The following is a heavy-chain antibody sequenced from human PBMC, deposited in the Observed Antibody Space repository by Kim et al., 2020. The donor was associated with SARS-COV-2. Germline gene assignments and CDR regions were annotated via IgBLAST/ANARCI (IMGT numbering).Heavy chain of an antibody. D-gene: IGHD3-22*01. V-gene: IGHV5-51*01. CDR3: ARSYYYDSSGYYYDAFDI. J-gene: IGHJ3*02. CDR2: IYPGDSDT. CDR1: GYSFTSYW. Sequence: GESLKISCKGSGYSFTSYWIGWVRQMPGKGLEWMGIIYPGDSDTRYSPSFQGQVTISADKSISTAYLQWSSLKASDTAMYYCARSYYYDSSGYYYDAFDIWGQGRMVTVSS.